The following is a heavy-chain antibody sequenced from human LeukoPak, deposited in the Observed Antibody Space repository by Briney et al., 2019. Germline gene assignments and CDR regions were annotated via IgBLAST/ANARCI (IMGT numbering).Heavy chain of an antibody. D-gene: IGHD3-3*01. CDR3: AKDQGTAIFGMIIPDWYFDL. CDR1: GFSFSSYW. J-gene: IGHJ2*01. Sequence: GGSLRLSCAASGFSFSSYWMNWVRQAPGKGLEWVSSISGGSNNINYAGSVKGRFTTSRDNSQNTLYLQMNSLRADDTAVYYCAKDQGTAIFGMIIPDWYFDLWGRGTLVTVSS. CDR2: ISGGSNNI. V-gene: IGHV3-23*01.